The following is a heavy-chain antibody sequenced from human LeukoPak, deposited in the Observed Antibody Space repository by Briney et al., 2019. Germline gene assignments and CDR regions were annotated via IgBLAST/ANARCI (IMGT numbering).Heavy chain of an antibody. J-gene: IGHJ4*02. D-gene: IGHD4-17*01. CDR2: ISGSGSTI. CDR3: ARDFYGDYSFDY. CDR1: GFTFSTYS. Sequence: HPGGSLRLSCAASGFTFSTYSMNWVRQAPRKGLEWISYISGSGSTIYDADSVKGRFTISRDNARNSLYLQMNSLRAEDTAVYYCARDFYGDYSFDYWGQGTLVTVSS. V-gene: IGHV3-48*01.